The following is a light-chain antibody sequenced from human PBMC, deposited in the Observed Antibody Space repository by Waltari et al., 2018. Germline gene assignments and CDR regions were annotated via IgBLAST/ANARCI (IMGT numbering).Light chain of an antibody. CDR1: TSDIGYYKY. CDR2: DVS. J-gene: IGLJ1*01. V-gene: IGLV2-14*03. Sequence: QSALTQPASVSGSPGQSITIPCTGTTSDIGYYKYFLWYQQHPGKAPKLIIYDVSHRPSGVSDRFSGSKSGNTASLTISGLRAEDEADYHCSSYSISSNYFVFGTGTTVTVL. CDR3: SSYSISSNYFV.